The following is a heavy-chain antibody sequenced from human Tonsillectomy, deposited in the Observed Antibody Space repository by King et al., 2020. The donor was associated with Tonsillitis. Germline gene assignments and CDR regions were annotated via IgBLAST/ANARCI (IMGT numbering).Heavy chain of an antibody. CDR3: ARDLLEAVAVYFFAY. D-gene: IGHD6-19*01. Sequence: VQLVESGAEVKKPGASVKVSCTGSGYTFTDYYMHWVRQAPGQGLEWMGWINPNSGDTNYAQKFQGRVTMSRDTSISTAYMEVSSLSSGDTAVYFCARDLLEAVAVYFFAYWGQGTLVTVSS. CDR1: GYTFTDYY. CDR2: INPNSGDT. J-gene: IGHJ4*02. V-gene: IGHV1-2*02.